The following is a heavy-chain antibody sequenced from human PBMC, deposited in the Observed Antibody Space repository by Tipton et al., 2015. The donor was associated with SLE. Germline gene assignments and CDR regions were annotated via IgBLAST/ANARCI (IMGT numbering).Heavy chain of an antibody. CDR1: GYSISSGYY. Sequence: TLSLTCAVSGYSISSGYYWGWIRQPPGKGLEWIGSIYHSGSTYYNPSLKSRVTISVDTSKNQFSLKLSSVTAADTAVYYCARGDSGRRFDYWGQGTLVTVSS. V-gene: IGHV4-38-2*01. D-gene: IGHD5-12*01. CDR3: ARGDSGRRFDY. CDR2: IYHSGST. J-gene: IGHJ4*02.